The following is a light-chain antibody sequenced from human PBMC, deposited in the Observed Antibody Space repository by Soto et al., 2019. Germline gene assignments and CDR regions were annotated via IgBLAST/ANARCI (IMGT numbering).Light chain of an antibody. V-gene: IGKV3-20*01. J-gene: IGKJ4*01. Sequence: EIVLTQSPGTLSLSPGERATLSCRASQSVRSNYLAWYQQKPGQAPRLLIFDASSRATGIPDRFSGSGSGTDFTLSIRRLDPEDFAVYYCQQYGGSLTFGGGTREEIK. CDR2: DAS. CDR3: QQYGGSLT. CDR1: QSVRSNY.